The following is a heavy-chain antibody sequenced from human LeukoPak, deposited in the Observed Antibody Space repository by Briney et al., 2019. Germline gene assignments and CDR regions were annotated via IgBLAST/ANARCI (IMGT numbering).Heavy chain of an antibody. CDR3: AKLYRYCSSTSCPNAFDI. CDR1: GFTFSSYA. D-gene: IGHD2-2*01. V-gene: IGHV3-23*01. J-gene: IGHJ3*02. CDR2: ISGSGGST. Sequence: GRSLRLSCAASGFTFSSYAMSWVRQAPGKGMEWVSAISGSGGSTYYADSVKGRFTISRDNSKNTLYLQMNSLRAEDKAVYYCAKLYRYCSSTSCPNAFDIWGQGTMVTVSS.